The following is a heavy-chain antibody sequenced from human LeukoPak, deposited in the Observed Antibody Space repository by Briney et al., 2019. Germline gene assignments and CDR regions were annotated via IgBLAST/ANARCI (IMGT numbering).Heavy chain of an antibody. CDR1: GGSFSGYY. J-gene: IGHJ4*02. CDR2: INHSGST. V-gene: IGHV4-34*01. Sequence: PSETLSLTCAVYGGSFSGYYWSWIRQPPGKGLEWIGEINHSGSTNYNPSLKSRVTISVDTSKNQFSLKLSSVTAADTAVYYCARDRGSQPFIDYWGQGTLVTVSS. CDR3: ARDRGSQPFIDY. D-gene: IGHD1-26*01.